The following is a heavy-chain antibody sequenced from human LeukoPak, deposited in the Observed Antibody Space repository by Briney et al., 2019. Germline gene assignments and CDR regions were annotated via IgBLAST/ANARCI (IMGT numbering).Heavy chain of an antibody. Sequence: RGSPRLSCAASGFTFSSYSMNWVRQAPGKGLEWVSSISSISSYIYYADSVKGRFTISRDNAKNSLYLQMNSLRAEDTAVYYCARDSAAGTIDYWGQGTLVTASS. CDR2: ISSISSYI. CDR1: GFTFSSYS. J-gene: IGHJ4*02. CDR3: ARDSAAGTIDY. D-gene: IGHD6-13*01. V-gene: IGHV3-21*01.